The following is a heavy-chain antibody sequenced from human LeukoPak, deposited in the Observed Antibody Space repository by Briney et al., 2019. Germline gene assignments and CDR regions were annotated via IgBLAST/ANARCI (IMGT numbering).Heavy chain of an antibody. CDR2: INHSGST. D-gene: IGHD3-3*01. J-gene: IGHJ4*02. V-gene: IGHV4-34*01. CDR1: GGSFSGYY. Sequence: SETPSLTCAVYGGSFSGYYWSWIRQPPGKGLEWIGEINHSGSTNYNPSLKSRVTISVDTSKNQFSLKLSSVTAADTAVYYCARDYDYVWDYWGQGTLVTVSS. CDR3: ARDYDYVWDY.